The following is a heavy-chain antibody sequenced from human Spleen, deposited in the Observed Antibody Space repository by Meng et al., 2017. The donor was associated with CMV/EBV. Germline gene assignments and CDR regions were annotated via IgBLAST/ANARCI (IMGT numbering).Heavy chain of an antibody. Sequence: GGSLRLSCAASGFIFDDYSVHWVRQAPGKGLEWVSLISWDGDTTYYADSVKGRFTISRDRSRNAVSLQMNSLRVEDTAIYYCAEVNWDPNSRNIWGPGTKVTVSS. V-gene: IGHV3-43*01. D-gene: IGHD1-26*01. CDR1: GFIFDDYS. CDR3: AEVNWDPNSRNI. CDR2: ISWDGDTT. J-gene: IGHJ3*02.